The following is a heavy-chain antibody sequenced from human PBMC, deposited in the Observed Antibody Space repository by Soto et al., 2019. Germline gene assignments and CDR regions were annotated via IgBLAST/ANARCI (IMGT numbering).Heavy chain of an antibody. J-gene: IGHJ4*02. CDR2: INQDGSEK. CDR3: ASRPSAVVYHAVFEY. CDR1: GITFSNYW. Sequence: EVQLVESGGGLVQPGGSLRLSCTASGITFSNYWMTWFRQSPGKGPEWVANINQDGSEKYYVDSVRGRFTVSRDNAKISLFLQMNSLRAEDTAVYYCASRPSAVVYHAVFEYWGQGSLVTVSS. V-gene: IGHV3-7*03. D-gene: IGHD6-6*01.